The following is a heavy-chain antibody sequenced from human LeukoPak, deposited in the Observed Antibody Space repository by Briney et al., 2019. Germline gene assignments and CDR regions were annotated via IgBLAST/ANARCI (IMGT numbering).Heavy chain of an antibody. V-gene: IGHV4-59*08. CDR1: GGSISSYY. CDR3: AYSSAWYGDWFDP. D-gene: IGHD6-19*01. J-gene: IGHJ5*01. CDR2: IYYSGST. Sequence: SETLSLTCTVSGGSISSYYWSWVRQPPGKRLEWIGYIYYSGSTNYNPSLKSRVTISGDTSKNQFSLKLSSVTAADTAVYYCAYSSAWYGDWFDPWGQGTLVTVSS.